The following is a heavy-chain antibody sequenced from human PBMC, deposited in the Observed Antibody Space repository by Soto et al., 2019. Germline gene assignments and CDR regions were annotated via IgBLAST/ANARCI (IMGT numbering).Heavy chain of an antibody. Sequence: SETLSLTCTVSGGSISSSSYYWGWIRQPPGKGLEWIGSIYYSGSTYYNPSLKSRVTISVDTSKNQFSLKLSSVTAADTAVYYCARQGSSGWYDMGYYYYGMDVWGQGTTVTVSS. CDR3: ARQGSSGWYDMGYYYYGMDV. CDR2: IYYSGST. V-gene: IGHV4-39*01. CDR1: GGSISSSSYY. J-gene: IGHJ6*02. D-gene: IGHD6-19*01.